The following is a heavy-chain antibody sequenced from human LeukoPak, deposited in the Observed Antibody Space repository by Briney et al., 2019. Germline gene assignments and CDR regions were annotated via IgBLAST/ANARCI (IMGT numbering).Heavy chain of an antibody. D-gene: IGHD4-17*01. CDR1: GFTFSTYG. CDR3: AKAPPGDYPSWYFDL. CDR2: IGGSGQNT. J-gene: IGHJ2*01. Sequence: GGSLRLSCAASGFTFSTYGMGWVRQAPGKGLAWVSSIGGSGQNTHHADSVKGRFTVSRDNSKNTLYLQMSSLRAEDTAVYYCAKAPPGDYPSWYFDLWGRGTLVTGSS. V-gene: IGHV3-23*01.